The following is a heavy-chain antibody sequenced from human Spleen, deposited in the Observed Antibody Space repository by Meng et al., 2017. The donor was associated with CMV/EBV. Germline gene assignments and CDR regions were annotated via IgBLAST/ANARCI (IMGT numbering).Heavy chain of an antibody. CDR1: GGSVSRGSYY. CDR2: IYYSGNT. D-gene: IGHD2-8*01. Sequence: GSLRLSCTVSGGSVSRGSYYWSWIRQPPGKGLEWIGYIYYSGNTNYNPSLKSRVTISVDTSKNQFTLKLSSVTAAATAVYYCARAGRLDWTSGVCVSPYYYYGMDVWGQGTTVTVSS. CDR3: ARAGRLDWTSGVCVSPYYYYGMDV. V-gene: IGHV4-61*01. J-gene: IGHJ6*02.